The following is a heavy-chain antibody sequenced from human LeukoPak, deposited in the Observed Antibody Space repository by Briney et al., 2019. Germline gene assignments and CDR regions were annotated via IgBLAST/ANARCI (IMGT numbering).Heavy chain of an antibody. CDR3: ARAGYKYYDSSGYSDY. CDR2: ISSSSSTT. CDR1: GFTFSDYS. D-gene: IGHD3-22*01. J-gene: IGHJ4*02. V-gene: IGHV3-48*02. Sequence: GGSLRLSCVASGFTFSDYSMNWVRQAPGKGLEWVSYISSSSSTTYYADSVKGRFTTSRDNAKNSLYLQMNSLRDEDTAVYYCARAGYKYYDSSGYSDYWGQGTLVTVSS.